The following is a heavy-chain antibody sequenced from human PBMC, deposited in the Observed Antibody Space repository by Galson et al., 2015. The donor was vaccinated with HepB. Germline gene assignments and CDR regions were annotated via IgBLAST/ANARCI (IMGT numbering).Heavy chain of an antibody. J-gene: IGHJ1*01. CDR3: ARDSYYYDSSGYPHEDRFQH. CDR2: IWYDGSNK. D-gene: IGHD3-22*01. Sequence: SLRLSCAASGFTFSSYGMHWVRQAPGKGLEWVAVIWYDGSNKYYADSVKGRFTISRDNSKNTLYLQMNSLRAEDTAVYYCARDSYYYDSSGYPHEDRFQHWGQGTLVTVSS. CDR1: GFTFSSYG. V-gene: IGHV3-33*08.